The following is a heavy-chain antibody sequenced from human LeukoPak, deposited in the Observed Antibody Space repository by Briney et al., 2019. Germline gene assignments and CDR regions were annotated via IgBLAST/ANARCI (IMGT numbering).Heavy chain of an antibody. CDR2: IRYDGSNK. V-gene: IGHV3-30*02. D-gene: IGHD4-17*01. Sequence: PGGSLRLSCAASGFTFSSYGMHWVRQAPGKGLEWVAFIRYDGSNKYYADSVKGRFTISRDNSKNTLYLQMNSLRAEDTAVYYCAKGGHDYGDHWGDLGVDYWGQGTLVTVSS. J-gene: IGHJ4*02. CDR1: GFTFSSYG. CDR3: AKGGHDYGDHWGDLGVDY.